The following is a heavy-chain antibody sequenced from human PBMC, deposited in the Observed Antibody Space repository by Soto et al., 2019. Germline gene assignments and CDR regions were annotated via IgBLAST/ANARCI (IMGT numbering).Heavy chain of an antibody. D-gene: IGHD2-15*01. CDR1: GGSFSGYY. CDR3: ARGVGYCSGGSCYPIYYYYYYGMDV. V-gene: IGHV4-34*01. CDR2: INHSGST. J-gene: IGHJ6*02. Sequence: SETLSLTCAVYGGSFSGYYWRWIRQPPGKGLEWIGEINHSGSTNYNPSLKSRVTISVDTSKNQFSLKLSSVTAADTAVYYCARGVGYCSGGSCYPIYYYYYYGMDVWGQGTTVTVSS.